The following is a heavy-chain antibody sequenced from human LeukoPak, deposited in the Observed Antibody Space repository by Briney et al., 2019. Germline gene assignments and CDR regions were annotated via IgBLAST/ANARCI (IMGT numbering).Heavy chain of an antibody. CDR3: ARAPVVRGVFGWFDF. CDR1: GGSTSGHF. D-gene: IGHD3-10*01. J-gene: IGHJ5*01. Sequence: PSETLSLTCNVSGGSTSGHFWIWFRQPPGKGLEWIGHRDDSGRSNYNPSLRSRVTISIDTSKNQFSLKLNSVTAADTADYYCARAPVVRGVFGWFDFWGQGVLVTVSS. V-gene: IGHV4-59*11. CDR2: RDDSGRS.